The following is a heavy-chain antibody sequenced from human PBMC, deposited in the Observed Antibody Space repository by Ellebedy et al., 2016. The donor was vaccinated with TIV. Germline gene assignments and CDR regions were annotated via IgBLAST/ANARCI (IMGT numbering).Heavy chain of an antibody. J-gene: IGHJ6*02. CDR3: TTSYYDYMWGTYRYTPDV. CDR1: GFPFSNAW. CDR2: IKSKSDDGTT. D-gene: IGHD3-16*02. V-gene: IGHV3-15*07. Sequence: GESLKISXAASGFPFSNAWMNWVRRAPGKGLEWVCRIKSKSDDGTTAYAAPVQGRFTISRDDSKNTLYLQMNSLKTGDTAVYYCTTSYYDYMWGTYRYTPDVWGQGTTVTVSS.